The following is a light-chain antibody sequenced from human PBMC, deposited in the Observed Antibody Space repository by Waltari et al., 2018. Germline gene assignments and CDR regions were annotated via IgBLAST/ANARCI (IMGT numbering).Light chain of an antibody. CDR2: SNN. V-gene: IGLV1-44*01. J-gene: IGLJ2*01. CDR1: SSNIGSNA. Sequence: QSVVTRPPSASGTPGQRVTISCSGRSSNIGSNAVNWYQQLPGTAPKLLIYSNNQRPSGVPDRFSGSKSGTSASLVISGLQSEDEADYYCAAWDDSLNVVFGGGTKLTVL. CDR3: AAWDDSLNVV.